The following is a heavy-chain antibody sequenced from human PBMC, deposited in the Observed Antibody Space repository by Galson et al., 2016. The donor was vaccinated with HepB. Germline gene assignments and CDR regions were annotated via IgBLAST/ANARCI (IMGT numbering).Heavy chain of an antibody. CDR1: GDSIGRGNSP. Sequence: TLSLTCSVSGDSIGRGNSPWSWIRQHPGKGLEWIGYIYYSGSTSYNPSPKRRITMSVDTSKKQSSLRLNSVTAADTAVYYCARMFYVWGSYLNNYFDVWGQGLLVTVSS. CDR2: IYYSGST. J-gene: IGHJ4*02. V-gene: IGHV4-31*03. CDR3: ARMFYVWGSYLNNYFDV. D-gene: IGHD3-16*02.